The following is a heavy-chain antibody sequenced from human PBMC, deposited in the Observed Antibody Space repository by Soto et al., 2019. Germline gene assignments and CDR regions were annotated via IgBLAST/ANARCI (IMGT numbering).Heavy chain of an antibody. D-gene: IGHD2-15*01. Sequence: GGSLRLSCTASGFSFSSYTMNWVRQAPGKGLQWVASITNRGTHTYSADSVKGRFTISRDNDKNSLYLQMNNLRAEDTATYYCARAHQVAWFDSWGLGTIVTVSS. J-gene: IGHJ5*01. CDR2: ITNRGTHT. CDR1: GFSFSSYT. V-gene: IGHV3-21*06. CDR3: ARAHQVAWFDS.